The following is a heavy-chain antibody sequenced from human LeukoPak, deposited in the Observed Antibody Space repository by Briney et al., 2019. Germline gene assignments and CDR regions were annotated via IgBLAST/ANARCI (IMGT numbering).Heavy chain of an antibody. Sequence: PSETLSLTCTVSRGSISSSSYHWGWIRQPPGKGLEWIGGILYSGSTFYNPSLRSRVTISVDTSKNQSSLKLSSVTAADTAVYYRARQGELAIDYWGQGTLVTVSS. V-gene: IGHV4-39*01. CDR2: ILYSGST. CDR3: ARQGELAIDY. D-gene: IGHD1-26*01. CDR1: RGSISSSSYH. J-gene: IGHJ4*02.